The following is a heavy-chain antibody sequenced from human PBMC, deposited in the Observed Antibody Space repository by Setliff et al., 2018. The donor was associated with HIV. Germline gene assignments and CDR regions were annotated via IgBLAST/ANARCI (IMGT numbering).Heavy chain of an antibody. D-gene: IGHD6-19*01. CDR1: GYSISSGYY. CDR3: ARLRREEQWLVRGWFDP. V-gene: IGHV4-38-2*01. CDR2: IYHSGTT. J-gene: IGHJ5*02. Sequence: SETLSLTCAVSGYSISSGYYWGWIRQPPGKGLEWVGSIYHSGTTYYNPSLKSRVTISLDTSKNQFSLKLSSVTAADTAVYYCARLRREEQWLVRGWFDPWGQGTLVTVSS.